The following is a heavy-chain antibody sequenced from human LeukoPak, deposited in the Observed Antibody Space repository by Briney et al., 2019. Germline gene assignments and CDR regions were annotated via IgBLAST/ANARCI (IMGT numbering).Heavy chain of an antibody. CDR2: IYYSGST. V-gene: IGHV4-39*07. J-gene: IGHJ4*02. CDR1: GGSISSGGYY. CDR3: ATLGFSSGYYYYFDH. Sequence: SQTLSLTCTVSGGSISSGGYYWSWIRQPPGKGLEWIGSIYYSGSTYYNPSLKSRVTISVDTSKNQFSLKLSSVTAADTAVYYCATLGFSSGYYYYFDHWGQGTLVTVSS. D-gene: IGHD3-22*01.